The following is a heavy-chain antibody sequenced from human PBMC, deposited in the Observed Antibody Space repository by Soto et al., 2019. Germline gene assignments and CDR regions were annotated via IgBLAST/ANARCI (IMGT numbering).Heavy chain of an antibody. CDR3: ARADCSGGSCYSGWFDP. CDR2: IDPSDSYT. CDR1: GYSFTSYW. D-gene: IGHD2-15*01. V-gene: IGHV5-10-1*01. J-gene: IGHJ5*02. Sequence: GESLKISCKGSGYSFTSYWIGWVRQMPGKGLEWMGRIDPSDSYTNYSPSFQGHVTISAAKSISTAYLQWSSLKASDTAMYYCARADCSGGSCYSGWFDPWGQGTLVTVSS.